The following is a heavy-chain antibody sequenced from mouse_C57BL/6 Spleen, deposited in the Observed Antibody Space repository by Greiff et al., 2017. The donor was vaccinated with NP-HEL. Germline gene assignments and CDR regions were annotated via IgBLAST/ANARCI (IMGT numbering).Heavy chain of an antibody. V-gene: IGHV5-2*01. CDR3: ARGRGAYYSSYVWYFDV. J-gene: IGHJ1*03. Sequence: DVHLVESGGGLVQPGESLKLSCESNEYEFPSHDMSWVRQTPEKRLELVEAINSDGGSTYYPDTIERRFIISRDNTKKTLYLQMSSLRSEDTALYYCARGRGAYYSSYVWYFDVWGTGTTVTVSS. CDR2: INSDGGST. D-gene: IGHD2-5*01. CDR1: EYEFPSHD.